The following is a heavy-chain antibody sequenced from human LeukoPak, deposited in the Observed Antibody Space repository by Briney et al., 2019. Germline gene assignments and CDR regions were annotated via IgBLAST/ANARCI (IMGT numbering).Heavy chain of an antibody. D-gene: IGHD6-6*01. CDR3: ARRPAREEYFDY. Sequence: SETLSLTCTVSGGSISSGGYYRSWIRQPPGKGLEWIGYIYHSGSTYYNPSLKSRVTISVDRSKNQFSLKLSSVTAADTAVYYCARRPAREEYFDYWGQGTLVTVPS. CDR2: IYHSGST. J-gene: IGHJ4*02. V-gene: IGHV4-30-2*01. CDR1: GGSISSGGYY.